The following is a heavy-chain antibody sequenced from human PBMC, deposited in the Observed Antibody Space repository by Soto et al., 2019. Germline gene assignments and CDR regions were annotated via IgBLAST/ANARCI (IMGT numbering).Heavy chain of an antibody. CDR1: GLTFSSHY. D-gene: IGHD6-19*01. J-gene: IGHJ4*02. V-gene: IGHV3-7*01. CDR3: ATDPNWLNF. CDR2: IKPDGSES. Sequence: EVQLVESGGGLVQPGGSLSLSCAVSGLTFSSHYMTWVRQAPGKGLEWVASIKPDGSESYYVDSVEGRFTLSRDNAKNSLYREMNSLGADDTAVYYCATDPNWLNFWGQGTLVTVSS.